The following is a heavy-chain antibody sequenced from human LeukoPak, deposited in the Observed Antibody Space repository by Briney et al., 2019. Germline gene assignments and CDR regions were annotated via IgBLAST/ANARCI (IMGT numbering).Heavy chain of an antibody. V-gene: IGHV1-18*01. CDR1: GYTFTSYG. J-gene: IGHJ4*02. CDR2: ISAYNGNT. CDR3: ARADILTGYYGLDY. Sequence: ASVTVSCKASGYTFTSYGISWVRQAPGQRLEGMGWISAYNGNTNYAQKLQGRVTMTTDTSTSTAYMQLRSLRSEDTAVYYCARADILTGYYGLDYWGQGTLVTVSS. D-gene: IGHD3-9*01.